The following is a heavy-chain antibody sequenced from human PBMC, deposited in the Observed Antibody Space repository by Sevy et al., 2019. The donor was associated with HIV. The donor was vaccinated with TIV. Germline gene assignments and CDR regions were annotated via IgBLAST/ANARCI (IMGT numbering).Heavy chain of an antibody. Sequence: ASVKVSCKASGGTVSSYAISWVRQAPGQGLEWMGGTIPIFGTANYAQKFQGRVTITADKSTSTAYMELSSLRSEDTAVYYCARGRDHYYDSSGLDAFDIWGQGTMVTVSS. CDR2: TIPIFGTA. J-gene: IGHJ3*02. V-gene: IGHV1-69*06. CDR1: GGTVSSYA. D-gene: IGHD3-22*01. CDR3: ARGRDHYYDSSGLDAFDI.